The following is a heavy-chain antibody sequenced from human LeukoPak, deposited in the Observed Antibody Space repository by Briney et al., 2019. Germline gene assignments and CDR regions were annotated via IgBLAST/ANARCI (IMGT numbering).Heavy chain of an antibody. CDR2: IYHSGST. Sequence: SETLSLTCSVSGDSIFNSNSYWSWMRQPAGKGLEWIGSIYHSGSTYYNPSLKSRVTISVDTSKNQFSLKLSSVTAADTAVYYCARGGSYLSHVWGKGTTVTVSS. D-gene: IGHD1-26*01. V-gene: IGHV4-39*07. CDR1: GDSIFNSNSY. J-gene: IGHJ6*04. CDR3: ARGGSYLSHV.